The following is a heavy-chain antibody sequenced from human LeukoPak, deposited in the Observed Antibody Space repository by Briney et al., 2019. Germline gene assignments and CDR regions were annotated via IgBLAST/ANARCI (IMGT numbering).Heavy chain of an antibody. CDR2: ISYDGSNK. D-gene: IGHD4-23*01. J-gene: IGHJ3*02. Sequence: GGSLRLSCAASGFTFSSYGMHWVRQAPGKGLEWVAVISYDGSNKYYADSVKGRFTTSRDNSKNTLCLQMNSLRAEDTAVYYCAKDEGYGGNSGIGAFDIWGQGTMVTVSS. CDR1: GFTFSSYG. V-gene: IGHV3-30*18. CDR3: AKDEGYGGNSGIGAFDI.